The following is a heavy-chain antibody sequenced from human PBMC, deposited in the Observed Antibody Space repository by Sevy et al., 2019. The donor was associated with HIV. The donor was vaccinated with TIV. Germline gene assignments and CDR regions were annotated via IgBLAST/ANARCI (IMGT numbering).Heavy chain of an antibody. D-gene: IGHD3-3*01. J-gene: IGHJ2*01. V-gene: IGHV4-34*01. CDR3: AGGGDGVVPSPIIGLGPWTKYWYFDL. Sequence: SETLSLTCAVSGGSFSGYSWDWIRQPPGKGLEWIGEVNHSGSTNYNPSLKSRVTISVDTSKNQFSLKLNVVTAADTAVYYCAGGGDGVVPSPIIGLGPWTKYWYFDLWGRGTLVTVSS. CDR2: VNHSGST. CDR1: GGSFSGYS.